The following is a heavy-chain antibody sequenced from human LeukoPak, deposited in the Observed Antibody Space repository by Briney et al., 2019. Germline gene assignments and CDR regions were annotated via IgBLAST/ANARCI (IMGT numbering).Heavy chain of an antibody. CDR1: GFTFSSYA. CDR3: ARAGRSGYSSGSLSY. Sequence: PGGSLRLSCAASGFTFSSYAMHWVRQAPGKGLEYVSAISSNGGSTYYANSVKGRFTISRDNSKNTLYLQMGSLRAEDMAVYYCARAGRSGYSSGSLSYWGQGTLVTVSS. CDR2: ISSNGGST. J-gene: IGHJ4*02. D-gene: IGHD6-19*01. V-gene: IGHV3-64*01.